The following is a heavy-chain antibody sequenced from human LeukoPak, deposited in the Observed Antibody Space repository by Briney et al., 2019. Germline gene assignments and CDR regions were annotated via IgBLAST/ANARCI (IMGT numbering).Heavy chain of an antibody. CDR2: ISNSDDTT. V-gene: IGHV3-23*01. D-gene: IGHD3-3*01. CDR1: GFTFTNYA. J-gene: IGHJ6*03. Sequence: PLGSLRLSCVGSGFTFTNYAMNWVRQAPGKGLEWVSSISNSDDTTYYADSLRGRFTPSKYTSKKTRYLQMNSLRAEETRLYYFAKCITDFGVVITEDYYYYMHVGGEGATVTLS. CDR3: AKCITDFGVVITEDYYYYMHV.